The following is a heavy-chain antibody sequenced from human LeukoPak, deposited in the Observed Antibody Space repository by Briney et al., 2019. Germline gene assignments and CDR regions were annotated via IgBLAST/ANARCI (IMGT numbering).Heavy chain of an antibody. D-gene: IGHD3-9*01. J-gene: IGHJ4*02. V-gene: IGHV1-3*01. Sequence: RASVKVSCKASGYTFTSYAMHWVRQAPGQRLEWMGWINAGNGNTKYSQKFQGRVTITRDTSASTAYMELSSLRSEDTAVYYCARVSTGILTGYLTFDYWGQGTLVTVSS. CDR3: ARVSTGILTGYLTFDY. CDR2: INAGNGNT. CDR1: GYTFTSYA.